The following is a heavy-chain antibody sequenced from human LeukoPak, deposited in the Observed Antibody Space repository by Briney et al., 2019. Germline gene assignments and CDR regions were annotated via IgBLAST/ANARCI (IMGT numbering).Heavy chain of an antibody. D-gene: IGHD6-13*01. Sequence: LGESLKISCEGSGYTFTKYWIGWVRQMPGKGLEWMGIIYPSDSDTRYSPSFQGQVTISADKSISTAYLQWSSLKASDTAMYYCARHVTGIGAAGMIWGQGTLVTVSS. J-gene: IGHJ4*02. CDR2: IYPSDSDT. CDR3: ARHVTGIGAAGMI. V-gene: IGHV5-51*01. CDR1: GYTFTKYW.